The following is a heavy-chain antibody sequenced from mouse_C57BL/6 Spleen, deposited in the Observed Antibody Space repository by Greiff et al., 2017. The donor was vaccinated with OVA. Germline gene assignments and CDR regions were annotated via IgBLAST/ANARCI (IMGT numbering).Heavy chain of an antibody. V-gene: IGHV5-17*01. CDR1: GFTFSVYG. J-gene: IGHJ2*01. CDR2: ISSGSSTI. Sequence: EVQRVESGGGLVKPGGSLKLSCAASGFTFSVYGMHWVRQAPEEGLEWVAYISSGSSTIYYADTVKGRFTISRDNAKNTLFLQMTSLRAEDTAMYYCASGSGYFDYWGQGTTLTVSS. D-gene: IGHD3-2*02. CDR3: ASGSGYFDY.